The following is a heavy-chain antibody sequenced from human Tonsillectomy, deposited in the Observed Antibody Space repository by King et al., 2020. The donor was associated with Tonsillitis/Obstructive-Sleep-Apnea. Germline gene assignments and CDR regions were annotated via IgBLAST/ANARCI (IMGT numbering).Heavy chain of an antibody. CDR2: INHSGST. Sequence: VQLQQWGAGLLKPSETLSLTCAVYGGFFSGYYWSWIRQPPGKGLEWIGEINHSGSTNYNPSLKSRVTISVDTSKNQFSLKLSSVTAADTAVYYCARASIVVVPAAPNWFDPWGQGTLVTVSS. J-gene: IGHJ5*02. CDR1: GGFFSGYY. V-gene: IGHV4-34*01. D-gene: IGHD2-2*01. CDR3: ARASIVVVPAAPNWFDP.